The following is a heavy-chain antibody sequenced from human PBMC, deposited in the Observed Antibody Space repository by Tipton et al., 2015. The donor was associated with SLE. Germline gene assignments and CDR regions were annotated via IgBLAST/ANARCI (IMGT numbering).Heavy chain of an antibody. V-gene: IGHV4-59*01. CDR3: ARDRYCGGGSCFDWFFDL. D-gene: IGHD2-15*01. CDR2: IYHSGST. J-gene: IGHJ2*01. Sequence: TLSLTCTVSGGSIGGFSLGWGREPPGEGQGWVGYIYHSGSTNYNPSLKSRVTMSVDTSENQFSLKLTSVTAADTAVYYCARDRYCGGGSCFDWFFDLWGRGTLVTVSS. CDR1: GGSIGGFS.